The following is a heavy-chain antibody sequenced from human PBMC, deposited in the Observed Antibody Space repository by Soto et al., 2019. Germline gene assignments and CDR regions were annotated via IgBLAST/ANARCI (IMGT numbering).Heavy chain of an antibody. D-gene: IGHD6-19*01. CDR2: IFSSGST. Sequence: PSETLSLTCTVSGGSITDYSWVWIRQPAGKGLEWIGRIFSSGSTNYNPSLKGRITMSLDTSKNQFSLKLNMDPVDTATYYCAKSGSSGWYGWFDPWGQGTLVTVSS. J-gene: IGHJ5*02. V-gene: IGHV4-4*07. CDR1: GGSITDYS. CDR3: AKSGSSGWYGWFDP.